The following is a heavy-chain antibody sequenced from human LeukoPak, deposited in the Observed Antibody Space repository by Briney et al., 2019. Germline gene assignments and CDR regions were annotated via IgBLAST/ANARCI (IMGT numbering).Heavy chain of an antibody. CDR3: ARGPIDRWSHNAMDV. CDR2: IRSKAYGGTT. Sequence: GGSLRLSCTGFGFIFGDHAMCWVRQAPGKGLESVGFIRSKAYGGTTEYGTSVKDRFTISRDDSRSIVYLQMNSLKIEDTAVYFCARGPIDRWSHNAMDVWGQGTTVTGSS. V-gene: IGHV3-49*04. CDR1: GFIFGDHA. J-gene: IGHJ6*02. D-gene: IGHD1-26*01.